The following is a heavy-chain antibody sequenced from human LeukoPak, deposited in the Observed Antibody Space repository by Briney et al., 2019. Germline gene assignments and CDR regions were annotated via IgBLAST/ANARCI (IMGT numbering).Heavy chain of an antibody. J-gene: IGHJ4*02. V-gene: IGHV1-69*13. D-gene: IGHD5-18*01. CDR2: IILIFGTA. Sequence: SVKVSCKASGGTFSSYAISWVRQAPGQGLEWMGGIILIFGTANYAQKFQGGVTITADESTSTAYMELSSLRSEDTAVYYCARDRVDTAMVGQRLFDYWGQGTLVTVSS. CDR3: ARDRVDTAMVGQRLFDY. CDR1: GGTFSSYA.